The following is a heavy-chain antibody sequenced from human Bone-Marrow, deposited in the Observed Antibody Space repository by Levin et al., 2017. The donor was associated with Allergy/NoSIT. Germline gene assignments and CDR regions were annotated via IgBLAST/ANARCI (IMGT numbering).Heavy chain of an antibody. CDR3: ARSIGTTATLDY. CDR2: IRQDGSEE. V-gene: IGHV3-7*01. Sequence: AGGSLRLSCAASGFPFSSYWMTWVRQAPGKGLEWVANIRQDGSEECYAGSMKGRFTISRDNLNKAVSLQMNSLRAEDTAVYFCARSIGTTATLDYWGQGILVTVSS. J-gene: IGHJ4*02. CDR1: GFPFSSYW. D-gene: IGHD1-14*01.